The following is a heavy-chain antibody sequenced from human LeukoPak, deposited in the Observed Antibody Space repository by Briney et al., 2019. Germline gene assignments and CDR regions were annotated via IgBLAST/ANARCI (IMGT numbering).Heavy chain of an antibody. CDR1: GFTFGNHA. CDR2: IRSKAYGGTK. D-gene: IGHD5-18*01. Sequence: GGSLRLSCTTSGFTFGNHAMSWVRQAPGKGLEWVGFIRSKAYGGTKEYAASVKGRFTISRDDSKSIAYLQMNSLKTEDTGLYYCARGPILLWIHNGMDGWGQGTTVTVSS. V-gene: IGHV3-49*04. J-gene: IGHJ6*02. CDR3: ARGPILLWIHNGMDG.